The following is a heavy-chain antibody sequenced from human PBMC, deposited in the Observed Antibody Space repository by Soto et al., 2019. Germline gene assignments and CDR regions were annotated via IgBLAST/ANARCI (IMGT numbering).Heavy chain of an antibody. Sequence: SETLSLTCTVSGGSISSGGYYWSWIRQHPGKGLEWIGYSYYSGSTYYNPSLKSRVTIPVDTSKNQFSLKLSSVTAADTAVYYCARGKYGDYDYWGQGTLVTVSS. D-gene: IGHD4-17*01. CDR2: SYYSGST. J-gene: IGHJ4*02. CDR1: GGSISSGGYY. CDR3: ARGKYGDYDY. V-gene: IGHV4-31*03.